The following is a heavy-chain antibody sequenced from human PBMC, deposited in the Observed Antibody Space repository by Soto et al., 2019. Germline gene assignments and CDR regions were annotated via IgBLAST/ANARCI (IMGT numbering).Heavy chain of an antibody. Sequence: ASVKVSCKASGYTFTSYYMHWVRQAPGQGLEWMGIINPSGGSTSYAQKFQGRVTMTRDTSTSTVYMELSSLRSEDTAVYYCARGGGNYGGNGYAFDIWGQGTMVTVSS. V-gene: IGHV1-46*03. CDR1: GYTFTSYY. CDR3: ARGGGNYGGNGYAFDI. CDR2: INPSGGST. J-gene: IGHJ3*02. D-gene: IGHD4-17*01.